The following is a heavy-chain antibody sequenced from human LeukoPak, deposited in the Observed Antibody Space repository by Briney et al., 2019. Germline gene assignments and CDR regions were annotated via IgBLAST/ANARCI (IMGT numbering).Heavy chain of an antibody. CDR3: AKASLGHCSGGTCYFDY. D-gene: IGHD2-15*01. CDR1: GFTFDGYA. J-gene: IGHJ4*02. Sequence: GGSLRLSCAASGFTFDGYAMHWVRLAPGKGLEWVSGITWNSGSIGYADSVKGRFTISRDNAKNSLYLQMNSLKPEDTALYYCAKASLGHCSGGTCYFDYWGQGTLVTVSS. V-gene: IGHV3-9*01. CDR2: ITWNSGSI.